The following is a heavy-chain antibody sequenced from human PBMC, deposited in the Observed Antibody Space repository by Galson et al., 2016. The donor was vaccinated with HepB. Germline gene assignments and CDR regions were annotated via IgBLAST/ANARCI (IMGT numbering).Heavy chain of an antibody. CDR1: GGSISSGGFY. V-gene: IGHV4-31*03. D-gene: IGHD2-2*01. CDR2: IYYSGST. J-gene: IGHJ6*02. CDR3: ARGTVLVVPAAKTYFYYGMDV. Sequence: TLSLTCTVSGGSISSGGFYWSWIRQHPGKGLEWIGYIYYSGSTYHNPSLKSRVTISVDTSKNQFSLRLSSVTAADTAVYFGARGTVLVVPAAKTYFYYGMDVWGQGTTVTVSS.